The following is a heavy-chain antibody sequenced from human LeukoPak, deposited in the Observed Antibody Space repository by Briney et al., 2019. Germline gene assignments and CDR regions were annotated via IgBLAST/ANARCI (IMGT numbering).Heavy chain of an antibody. V-gene: IGHV4-34*01. D-gene: IGHD3-3*01. J-gene: IGHJ4*02. CDR2: INHSGST. CDR1: GGSFSGYY. Sequence: PSETLSLTCAVYGGSFSGYYWSWIRQPPGKGLEWIGEINHSGSTNYNPSLKSRVTISVDTSKNQFSLKLSSVTAADTAVYYCARDLPGITIFGAFEYWGQGTLVTVSS. CDR3: ARDLPGITIFGAFEY.